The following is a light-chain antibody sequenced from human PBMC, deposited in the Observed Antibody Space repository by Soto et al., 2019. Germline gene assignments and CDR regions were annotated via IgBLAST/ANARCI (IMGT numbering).Light chain of an antibody. CDR3: QQNISPKT. CDR2: AAS. V-gene: IGKV3-15*01. J-gene: IGKJ1*01. CDR1: QSISNY. Sequence: EIVMTQSPATLSVSPGERATISCRASQSISNYVAWYQQKVGQVPSLLIHAASSLPTGVPDRFSGSGSGTDFTLTIGSLEPEDFAVYYCQQNISPKTFGQGTKVDIK.